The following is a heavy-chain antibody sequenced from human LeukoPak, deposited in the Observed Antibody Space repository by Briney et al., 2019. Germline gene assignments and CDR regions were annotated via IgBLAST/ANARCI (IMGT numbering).Heavy chain of an antibody. V-gene: IGHV5-51*01. CDR1: GYSFTSYW. J-gene: IGHJ4*02. CDR3: ARQTPTGYSSGWYFDY. D-gene: IGHD6-19*01. CDR2: IYPGDSDT. Sequence: GESLKISCKGSGYSFTSYWISWVRQMPGKGLEWMGIIYPGDSDTRYSPSFQGQVTISADKSISTAYLQWSSLKASDTAMYHCARQTPTGYSSGWYFDYWGQGTLVTVSS.